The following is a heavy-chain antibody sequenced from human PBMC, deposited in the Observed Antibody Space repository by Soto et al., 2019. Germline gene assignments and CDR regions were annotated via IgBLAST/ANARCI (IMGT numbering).Heavy chain of an antibody. J-gene: IGHJ4*02. D-gene: IGHD6-19*01. CDR3: AKAEGQQWLIPHLDN. CDR2: ISCCGGSA. CDR1: GFNFKKFA. V-gene: IGHV3-23*01. Sequence: EVQLLESGGGVVQPGGSLRLSCVASGFNFKKFAMSWVRQAAGEGLEWVSGISCCGGSASYADSVKGRFSIARDDSKNTVSLQLNSRRVEDTAQYSCAKAEGQQWLIPHLDNWGQGTLVTVS.